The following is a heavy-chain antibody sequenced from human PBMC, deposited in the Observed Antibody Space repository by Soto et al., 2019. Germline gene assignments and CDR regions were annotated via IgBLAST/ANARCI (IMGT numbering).Heavy chain of an antibody. V-gene: IGHV4-61*08. D-gene: IGHD2-8*01. CDR3: ARDIMGTNYYYYGMDV. CDR1: GCSLSRGDFF. J-gene: IGHJ6*02. Sequence: PSETLSLTCTFSGCSLSRGDFFWGWIRQPPGKGLEWIGYIYYSGSTNYNPSLKSRVTISVDTSKNQFSLKLSSVTAADTAVYYCARDIMGTNYYYYGMDVWGQGTTVTVSS. CDR2: IYYSGST.